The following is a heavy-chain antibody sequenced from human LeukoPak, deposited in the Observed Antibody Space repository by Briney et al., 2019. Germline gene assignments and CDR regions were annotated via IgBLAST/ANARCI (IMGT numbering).Heavy chain of an antibody. CDR1: GGSISSYY. J-gene: IGHJ4*02. CDR2: IYYSGST. V-gene: IGHV4-59*08. CDR3: ARGALWGNYNFDY. Sequence: PSETLSLTCTVSGGSISSYYWSWIRQPPGKGLEWIGYIYYSGSTNYNPSLKSRVTISVDTSKNQFSLKLSSVTAADTAVYYCARGALWGNYNFDYWGQGTLVTVSS. D-gene: IGHD3-10*01.